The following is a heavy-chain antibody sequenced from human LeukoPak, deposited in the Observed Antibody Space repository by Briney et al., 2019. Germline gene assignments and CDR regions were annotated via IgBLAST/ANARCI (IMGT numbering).Heavy chain of an antibody. V-gene: IGHV3-23*01. D-gene: IGHD1-1*01. J-gene: IGHJ4*02. CDR3: ARDTSDRFDY. CDR2: IVGSGVTT. CDR1: GFTFSNYG. Sequence: GGSLRLSCVASGFTFSNYGMNWVRQAPGKGLEWVSGIVGSGVTTYYADSVKGRFTISRDNSKNTLYLQMNSLRAEDTAVYYCARDTSDRFDYWGQGTLVTVSS.